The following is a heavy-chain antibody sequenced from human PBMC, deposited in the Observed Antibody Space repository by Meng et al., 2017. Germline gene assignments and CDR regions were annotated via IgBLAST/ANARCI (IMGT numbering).Heavy chain of an antibody. D-gene: IGHD4-17*01. J-gene: IGHJ4*02. CDR3: ATKNDYGDYFSGY. V-gene: IGHV3-48*04. Sequence: GESLKISCAASGFTFSSYGMHWVRQAPGKGLEWVSYISSSGSTIYYADSVKGRFTISRDNAKNSLYLQMNSLRAEDTAVYYCATKNDYGDYFSGYWGQGTLVTVSS. CDR1: GFTFSSYG. CDR2: ISSSGSTI.